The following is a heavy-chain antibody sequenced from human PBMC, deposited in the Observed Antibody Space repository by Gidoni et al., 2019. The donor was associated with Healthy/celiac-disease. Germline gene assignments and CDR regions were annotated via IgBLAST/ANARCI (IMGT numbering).Heavy chain of an antibody. CDR3: AKDDGRVVVPAAMND. V-gene: IGHV3-30*18. CDR1: GFTFSSYG. J-gene: IGHJ4*02. D-gene: IGHD2-2*01. Sequence: QVQLVESGGGVVQPGRSLRLSCAASGFTFSSYGMHGVRQAPGQGLEWVAVISYDGSNKYYADSVKGRFTISRDNSKNTLYLQMNSLRAEDTAVYYCAKDDGRVVVPAAMNDWGQGTLVTVSS. CDR2: ISYDGSNK.